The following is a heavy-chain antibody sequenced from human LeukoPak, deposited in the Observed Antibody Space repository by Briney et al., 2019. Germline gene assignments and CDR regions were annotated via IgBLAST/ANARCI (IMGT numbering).Heavy chain of an antibody. Sequence: GGSLRLSCAASGFTFSSSAMSWVRQVPGKGLEWVSGISASGGSTYYADSVKGRFTISRDYSKNTLYLQMNSLRADDTAIYYCAKDSNGPAFWGQGTLVTVSS. V-gene: IGHV3-23*01. D-gene: IGHD2-15*01. CDR2: ISASGGST. CDR3: AKDSNGPAF. J-gene: IGHJ4*02. CDR1: GFTFSSSA.